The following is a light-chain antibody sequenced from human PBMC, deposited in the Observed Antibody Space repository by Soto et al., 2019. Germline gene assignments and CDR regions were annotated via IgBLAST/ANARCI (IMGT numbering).Light chain of an antibody. CDR2: DVS. CDR1: SSDVGGYNY. V-gene: IGLV2-14*03. J-gene: IGLJ1*01. Sequence: QSVLTQPASVSGSPGQSITISCTGTSSDVGGYNYVSWYQHHPGKAPKLLIYDVSNRPSGVSNRFSGSKSDNTASLTISGLQPEDEADYFCCSFAGGLFVFGSGTKVTVL. CDR3: CSFAGGLFV.